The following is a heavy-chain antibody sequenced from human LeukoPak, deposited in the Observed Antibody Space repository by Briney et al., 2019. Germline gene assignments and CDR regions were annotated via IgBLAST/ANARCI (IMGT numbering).Heavy chain of an antibody. Sequence: PGGSLTLSCAASGFTFSRYAMHWVRQAPGKGLEWVAVIADDGSKKHYADSVKGRFTISRDNSKNTLYLQMNSLRAEDTAVYYCARDPVYDGSGYLYYYYGMDVWGQGTTVTVSS. CDR1: GFTFSRYA. CDR2: IADDGSKK. V-gene: IGHV3-30-3*01. D-gene: IGHD3-22*01. CDR3: ARDPVYDGSGYLYYYYGMDV. J-gene: IGHJ6*02.